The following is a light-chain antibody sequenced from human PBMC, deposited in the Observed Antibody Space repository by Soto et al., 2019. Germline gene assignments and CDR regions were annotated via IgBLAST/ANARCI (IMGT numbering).Light chain of an antibody. CDR2: GAS. V-gene: IGKV3-20*01. Sequence: EIVLTQSPGTLSLSPGERATLSCRASQSVSSSYLAWYQQKPGQAPRLLIYGASSRATGIPDRFSGSGSGTGFTLTISRLEPEDFAVYYCQQYGSSPFGRGTKVEIK. J-gene: IGKJ4*01. CDR3: QQYGSSP. CDR1: QSVSSSY.